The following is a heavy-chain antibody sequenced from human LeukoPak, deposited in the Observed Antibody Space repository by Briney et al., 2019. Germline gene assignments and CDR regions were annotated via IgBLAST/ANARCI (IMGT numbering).Heavy chain of an antibody. J-gene: IGHJ4*02. CDR1: GFTFGDYA. V-gene: IGHV3-49*04. CDR2: IASEAYGGTT. CDR3: TGEVERGGSYWGGDS. Sequence: AGGSLRLSCTGSGFTFGDYAMNWVRQAPGKGLEWVGLIASEAYGGTTEYAASGRGRFTISRDDSKNIPYLQMNSLKIEDTAVYFCTGEVERGGSYWGGDSWGRGTLVTVSS. D-gene: IGHD7-27*01.